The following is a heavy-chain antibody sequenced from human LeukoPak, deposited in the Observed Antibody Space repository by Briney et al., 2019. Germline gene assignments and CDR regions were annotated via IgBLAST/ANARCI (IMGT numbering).Heavy chain of an antibody. J-gene: IGHJ4*02. CDR3: ARDFGDYGVDVRYFDY. CDR2: ISYDGSNK. D-gene: IGHD4-17*01. CDR1: GFTFSIYA. Sequence: QSGGSLRLSCAGSGFTFSIYAMHWVRQAPGKGLEWVAVISYDGSNKYYADSVKGRFTISRDNSKNTLYLQMNSLRAEDTAVYYCARDFGDYGVDVRYFDYWGREPWSPSPQ. V-gene: IGHV3-30-3*01.